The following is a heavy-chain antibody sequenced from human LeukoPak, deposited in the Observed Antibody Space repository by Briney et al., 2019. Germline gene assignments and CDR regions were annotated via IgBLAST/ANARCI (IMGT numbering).Heavy chain of an antibody. CDR2: ISGSGGST. D-gene: IGHD6-13*01. CDR1: GFTFSSYG. V-gene: IGHV3-23*01. CDR3: AKDPTDTSSWYIVEYFQH. J-gene: IGHJ1*01. Sequence: GRSLRLSCAASGFTFSSYGMHWVRQAQGKGPQWVSGISGSGGSTYYTDSVKGRFTISRDNSKNTLYLQMNSPRAEDTAVYYCAKDPTDTSSWYIVEYFQHWGQGTLVTVSS.